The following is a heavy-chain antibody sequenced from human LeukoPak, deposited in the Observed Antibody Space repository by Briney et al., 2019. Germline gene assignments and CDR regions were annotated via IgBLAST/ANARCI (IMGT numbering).Heavy chain of an antibody. V-gene: IGHV5-51*01. CDR1: GYSFTDYW. Sequence: HGESLKISCKGSGYSFTDYWIGSVRQMPGKGLEWMGLIYPGDSDTRYSPSLQGHDTTSADKSISTAYLQWSSLKASDTAMYYCARPIHRYSGRPDAFDIWGQGTMVTVSS. J-gene: IGHJ3*02. D-gene: IGHD1-26*01. CDR2: IYPGDSDT. CDR3: ARPIHRYSGRPDAFDI.